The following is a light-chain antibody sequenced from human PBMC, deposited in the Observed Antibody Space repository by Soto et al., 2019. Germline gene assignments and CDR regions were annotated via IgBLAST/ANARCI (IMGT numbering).Light chain of an antibody. J-gene: IGLJ1*01. Sequence: QSVLTQPASVSGSPGQSITTSCTGTSSDVGNYKYVSWYQQHPGKAPKLMIYEVSNRPSGVSNRFSGSKSCNTASLTISGLQAEDETDYYCFSYTSSGTYVFGTGTKVTVL. CDR1: SSDVGNYKY. V-gene: IGLV2-14*01. CDR2: EVS. CDR3: FSYTSSGTYV.